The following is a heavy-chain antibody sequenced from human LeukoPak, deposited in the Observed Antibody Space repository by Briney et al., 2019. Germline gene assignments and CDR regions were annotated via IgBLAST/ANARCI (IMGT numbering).Heavy chain of an antibody. D-gene: IGHD6-19*01. Sequence: GGSLRLSCAASGFTFSNYAMHWVRQAPGKGLEYVSAISSNGGSTYYANSVKGRFTISRDNSKNTLYLQMGSLRAEDMAVYYCARGSGLDYWGQGTLVTVSS. CDR3: ARGSGLDY. V-gene: IGHV3-64*01. CDR2: ISSNGGST. CDR1: GFTFSNYA. J-gene: IGHJ4*02.